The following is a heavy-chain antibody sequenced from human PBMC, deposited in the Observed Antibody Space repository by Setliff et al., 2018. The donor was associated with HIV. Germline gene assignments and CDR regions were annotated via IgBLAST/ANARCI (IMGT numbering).Heavy chain of an antibody. J-gene: IGHJ4*02. D-gene: IGHD5-12*01. CDR2: VFYTGFA. V-gene: IGHV4-59*08. Sequence: ASETLPLTCTVSGDSIRGYYWSWIRQPPGKGLEWMGYVFYTGFAAYNPSLKSRLTISVDTSKSQFSLRLTSVTAADTAIYYCARQVSIPGVAITPVDYWGQGALVTVSS. CDR1: GDSIRGYY. CDR3: ARQVSIPGVAITPVDY.